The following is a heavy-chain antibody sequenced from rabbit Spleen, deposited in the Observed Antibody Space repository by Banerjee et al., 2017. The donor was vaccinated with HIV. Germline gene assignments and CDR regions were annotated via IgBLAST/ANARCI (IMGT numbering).Heavy chain of an antibody. Sequence: QEQLEESGGDLVKPGASLALTCKASGLDFSSNYWICWVRQAPGKGLEWIECIDVTKSGRTDFATWAKGRFNSSKPSSTKVTLPMTSLTAADTATYFCARDAAGREDFNLWGQGPLVTVS. D-gene: IGHD4-2*01. CDR2: IDVTKSGRT. V-gene: IGHV1S45*01. CDR1: GLDFSSNYW. CDR3: ARDAAGREDFNL. J-gene: IGHJ4*01.